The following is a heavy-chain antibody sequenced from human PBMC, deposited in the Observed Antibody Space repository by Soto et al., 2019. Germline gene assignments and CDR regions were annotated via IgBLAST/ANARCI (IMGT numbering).Heavy chain of an antibody. CDR1: GITISNYP. D-gene: IGHD3-22*01. V-gene: IGHV3-23*01. J-gene: IGHJ4*02. CDR3: VKDDGGYPSTAPH. Sequence: EVQLLESGGGLVQPGGSLRLSCAASGITISNYPMSWVRQAPGKGLDWVSGISGSGDRTYYADSAKGRFTISKDISRNCRELQLDSLGVEDTAVYFCVKDDGGYPSTAPHWGQGTLVTVSS. CDR2: ISGSGDRT.